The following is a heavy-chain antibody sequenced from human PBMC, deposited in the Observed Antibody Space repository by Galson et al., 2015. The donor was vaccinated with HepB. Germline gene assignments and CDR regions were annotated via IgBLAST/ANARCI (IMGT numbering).Heavy chain of an antibody. Sequence: SLRLSCAAYGFTYSSYSMNWVRQAPGKGLEWVSSISSSSSYIYNADSVKGRFTISSDNAKNSLYLQMNGLRAEDKAVYYCARDPSIVGVPPYFDYCGQGTLVTVSS. CDR1: GFTYSSYS. V-gene: IGHV3-21*01. J-gene: IGHJ4*02. CDR2: ISSSSSYI. D-gene: IGHD3-22*01. CDR3: ARDPSIVGVPPYFDY.